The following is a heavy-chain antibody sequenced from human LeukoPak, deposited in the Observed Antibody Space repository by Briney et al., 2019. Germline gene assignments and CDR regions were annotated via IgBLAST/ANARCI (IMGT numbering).Heavy chain of an antibody. V-gene: IGHV3-43*02. J-gene: IGHJ4*02. CDR2: ISGDGGST. CDR3: AKSWGATTSGY. Sequence: GGSLRLSCAASGFTFDDYAMHWVRQAPGKGLEWVSLISGDGGSTYYADSVKGRFTISRDNSKNTLYLQMNSLRPEDTAVYYCAKSWGATTSGYWGQGTLVTVSS. CDR1: GFTFDDYA. D-gene: IGHD1-26*01.